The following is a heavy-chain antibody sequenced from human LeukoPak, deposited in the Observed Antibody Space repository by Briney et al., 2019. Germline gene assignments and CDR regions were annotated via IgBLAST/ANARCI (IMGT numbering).Heavy chain of an antibody. CDR1: GLTFSSYE. CDR2: TSSSGSSI. D-gene: IGHD3-3*01. J-gene: IGHJ6*02. CDR3: ARANYDFWDNSGGMDF. V-gene: IGHV3-48*03. Sequence: GGALRLFWAASGLTFSSYEMNWVRQAPGKGLEWVSYTSSSGSSIYYADSVKGRLTISRDNAKNSLYLQMNSLRAEETAVYYCARANYDFWDNSGGMDFWGQGATVSVSS.